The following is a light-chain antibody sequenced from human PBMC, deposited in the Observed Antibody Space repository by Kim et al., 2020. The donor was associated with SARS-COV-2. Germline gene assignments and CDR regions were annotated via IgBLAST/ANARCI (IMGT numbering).Light chain of an antibody. CDR2: RDS. CDR1: NFENKN. J-gene: IGLJ2*01. V-gene: IGLV3-1*01. CDR3: QVWDSSTVV. Sequence: VAPGQTATITCAGDNFENKNACWYHQKPGQAPVLVIYRDSKRPSGIPERFSGSNSGNTATLTISRTQAIDEADYYCQVWDSSTVVFGGGTQLTVL.